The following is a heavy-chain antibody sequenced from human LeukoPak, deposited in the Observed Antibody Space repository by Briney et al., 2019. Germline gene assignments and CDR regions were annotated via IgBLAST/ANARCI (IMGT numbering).Heavy chain of an antibody. CDR1: GYSFTSYW. CDR3: ARRAVAGSPGYYYYMDV. Sequence: GESLKISCKGSGYSFTSYWIGWVRQMPGKGLGWMGIIYPGDSDTRYSPSFQGQVTISADKSISTAYLQWSSLKASDTAMYYCARRAVAGSPGYYYYMDVWGKGTTVTVSS. D-gene: IGHD6-19*01. V-gene: IGHV5-51*01. J-gene: IGHJ6*03. CDR2: IYPGDSDT.